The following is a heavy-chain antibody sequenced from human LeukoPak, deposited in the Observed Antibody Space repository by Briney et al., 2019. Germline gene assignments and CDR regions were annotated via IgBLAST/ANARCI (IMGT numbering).Heavy chain of an antibody. CDR1: GFTFSNYA. J-gene: IGHJ4*02. Sequence: GGSLRLSCAASGFTFSNYAMNWVRQAPGKGLEWVSGISDSGDNTYYADSVKGRFTISRDNSKNTLYLQMNSLRAEDTAMYYCAKGLTVMVAYWGQGTLVTVSS. V-gene: IGHV3-23*01. CDR3: AKGLTVMVAY. CDR2: ISDSGDNT. D-gene: IGHD5-18*01.